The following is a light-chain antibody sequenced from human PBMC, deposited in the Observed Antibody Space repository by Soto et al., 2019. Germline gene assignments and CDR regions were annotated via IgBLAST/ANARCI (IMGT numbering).Light chain of an antibody. CDR2: GAS. CDR3: QQYNNWPSWT. V-gene: IGKV3-15*01. CDR1: QSVSSN. J-gene: IGKJ1*01. Sequence: ERVMAQSPATLSVSRGERATLSCRASQSVSSNLARYQQKPGQAPRLLIYGASTRATGIPARFSGSGSGTEFTLTISSLQSEDFAVYYCQQYNNWPSWTFGQGTKVDI.